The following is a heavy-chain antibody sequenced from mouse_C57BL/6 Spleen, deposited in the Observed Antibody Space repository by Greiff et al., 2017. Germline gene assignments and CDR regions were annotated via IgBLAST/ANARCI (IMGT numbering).Heavy chain of an antibody. CDR2: INPSSGYT. CDR3: ARSGYDVGVFDY. V-gene: IGHV1-4*01. CDR1: GYTFTSYT. D-gene: IGHD2-14*01. J-gene: IGHJ2*01. Sequence: LQESGAELARPGASVKMSCKASGYTFTSYTMHWVKQRPGQGLEWIGYINPSSGYTKYNQKFKDKATLTADKSSSTAYMQLSSLTSEDSAVYYCARSGYDVGVFDYWGQGTTLTVSS.